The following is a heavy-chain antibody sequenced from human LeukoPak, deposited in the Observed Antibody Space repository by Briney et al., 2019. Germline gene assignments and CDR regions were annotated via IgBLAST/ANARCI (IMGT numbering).Heavy chain of an antibody. D-gene: IGHD2-15*01. V-gene: IGHV3-21*01. CDR2: ISSSSSSYI. Sequence: GGSLRLSCAASGFTFSSYSMNWVRQAPGKGLEWVSSISSSSSSYIYYADSVKGRFTISRDNAKNSLYLQMNSLRAEDTAVYYCARDPATRLFDYWGQGTLVTVSS. CDR3: ARDPATRLFDY. CDR1: GFTFSSYS. J-gene: IGHJ4*02.